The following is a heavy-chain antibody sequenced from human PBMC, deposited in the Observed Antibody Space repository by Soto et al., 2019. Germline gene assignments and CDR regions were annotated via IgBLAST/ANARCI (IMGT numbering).Heavy chain of an antibody. Sequence: GGSMRLSFAASGFTFSSYSMNWVRQAPGKGLEWVSSISSSSSYIYHADSVKGRFTISRDNAKNSLYLQMNSLRAEDTAVYYCARGTFYYDSSGYYGYWGQGTLVTSP. D-gene: IGHD3-22*01. V-gene: IGHV3-21*01. J-gene: IGHJ4*02. CDR2: ISSSSSYI. CDR3: ARGTFYYDSSGYYGY. CDR1: GFTFSSYS.